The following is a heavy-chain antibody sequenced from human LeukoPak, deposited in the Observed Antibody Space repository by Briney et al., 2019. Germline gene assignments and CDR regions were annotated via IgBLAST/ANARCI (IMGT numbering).Heavy chain of an antibody. CDR3: ARRVYGYYYMDV. Sequence: SETLSLTCTVSGGSISRYYWSWIRQPPGKGLEWIGYIYTSGSTNYNPSLKSRVTISVDTSKNQFSLKLSSVTAADTAVYYCARRVYGYYYMDVWGKGTTVTVSS. CDR1: GGSISRYY. D-gene: IGHD6-13*01. V-gene: IGHV4-4*09. CDR2: IYTSGST. J-gene: IGHJ6*03.